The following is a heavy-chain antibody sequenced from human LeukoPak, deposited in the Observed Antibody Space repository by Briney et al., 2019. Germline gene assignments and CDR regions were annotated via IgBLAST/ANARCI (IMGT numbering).Heavy chain of an antibody. CDR1: GFTFSSYG. J-gene: IGHJ4*02. V-gene: IGHV3-30*18. CDR2: ISYDGSNK. CDR3: AKSSGPYYFDY. D-gene: IGHD3-22*01. Sequence: GGSLRLSCAASGFTFSSYGMHWVRQAPGKGLEWVAVISYDGSNKYYADSVKGRFTISRDNSKNTLYLQMNSLRAEDTAVCYCAKSSGPYYFDYWGQGTLVTVSS.